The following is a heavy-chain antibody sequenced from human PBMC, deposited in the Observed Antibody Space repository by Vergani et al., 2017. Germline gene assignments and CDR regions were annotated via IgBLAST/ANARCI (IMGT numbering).Heavy chain of an antibody. CDR3: EKDSGGLWFGEYYFDY. CDR1: GFTFDDYA. CDR2: ISWNSGSI. Sequence: EVQLVESGGGLVQPGRSLRLSCAASGFTFDDYAMHWVRQAPGKGLEWVSGISWNSGSIGYADSVKGRFTISRDNAKNSLYLQMNSLRAEDTALYYCEKDSGGLWFGEYYFDYWGQGTLVTVSS. D-gene: IGHD3-10*01. V-gene: IGHV3-9*01. J-gene: IGHJ4*02.